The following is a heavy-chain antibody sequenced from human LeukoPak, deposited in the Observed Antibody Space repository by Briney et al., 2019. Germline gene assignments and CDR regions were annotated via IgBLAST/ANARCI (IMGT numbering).Heavy chain of an antibody. J-gene: IGHJ5*02. CDR2: ITKKTAI. V-gene: IGHV3-11*01. CDR1: GFSVSDYY. Sequence: GGSLRLSCAAPGFSVSDYYMNWIRQSPGKGLEWVSHITKKTAIEYADSVKGRFTISRDNANNLLFLQMDSLRPEDTGVYYCARGTYYSGSGPGNWFDPWGHGTLVTVSS. D-gene: IGHD3-10*01. CDR3: ARGTYYSGSGPGNWFDP.